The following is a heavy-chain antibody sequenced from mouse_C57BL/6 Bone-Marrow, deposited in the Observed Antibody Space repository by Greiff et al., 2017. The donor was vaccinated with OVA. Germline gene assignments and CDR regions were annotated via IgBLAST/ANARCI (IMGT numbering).Heavy chain of an antibody. V-gene: IGHV1-69*01. CDR1: GYTFTSYW. Sequence: VQLQQPGAELVMPGASVKLSCKASGYTFTSYWMHWVKQRPGQGLEWIGEIDPSDSYTNYNQKFKGKSTLTVDKSSSTAYMQLSSLTSEDSAVYYCAKSYGYAKTGYYFDYWGQGTTLTVSS. CDR3: AKSYGYAKTGYYFDY. CDR2: IDPSDSYT. J-gene: IGHJ2*01. D-gene: IGHD2-2*01.